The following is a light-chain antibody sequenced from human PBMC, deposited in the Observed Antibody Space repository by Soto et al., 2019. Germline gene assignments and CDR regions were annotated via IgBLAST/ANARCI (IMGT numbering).Light chain of an antibody. CDR3: SSFRSTSTLPYV. Sequence: QSALTQPASVSGSPGQSITISCTGTSSDVGGYDYVSWYQQHPGKAPKLMIFEVTNRPSGVSNRFSSSKSGNTASLTISGLRAEDEADYYCSSFRSTSTLPYVFGTGTKLTVL. V-gene: IGLV2-14*01. CDR1: SSDVGGYDY. J-gene: IGLJ1*01. CDR2: EVT.